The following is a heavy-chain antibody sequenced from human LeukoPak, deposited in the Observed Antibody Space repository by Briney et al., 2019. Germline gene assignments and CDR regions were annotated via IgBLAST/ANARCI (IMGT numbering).Heavy chain of an antibody. J-gene: IGHJ4*02. Sequence: SETLSLTCTVSGGSISSYYWSWIRQPAGKGLEWIGSIFYSGSTYYNPSLKSRVTISVDTSKNQFSLKLSSVTAADTAVYYCARQNYCGGDCYPYYFDYWGQGTLVTVSS. CDR2: IFYSGST. CDR1: GGSISSYY. V-gene: IGHV4-59*05. CDR3: ARQNYCGGDCYPYYFDY. D-gene: IGHD2-21*02.